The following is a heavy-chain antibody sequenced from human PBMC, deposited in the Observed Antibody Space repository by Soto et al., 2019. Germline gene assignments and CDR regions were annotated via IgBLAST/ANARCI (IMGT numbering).Heavy chain of an antibody. J-gene: IGHJ4*02. Sequence: ASVKVSCKVSGYTLTELSMHWVRQAPGKGLEWMGGFDPEDGETIYAQKFQGRVTITEDTSTDTAYMELSSLRSEDTAVYYCATEQWLANWGQGTLVTVSS. CDR2: FDPEDGET. CDR1: GYTLTELS. CDR3: ATEQWLAN. D-gene: IGHD6-19*01. V-gene: IGHV1-24*01.